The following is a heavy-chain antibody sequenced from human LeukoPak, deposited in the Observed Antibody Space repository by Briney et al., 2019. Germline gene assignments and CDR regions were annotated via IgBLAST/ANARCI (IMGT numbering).Heavy chain of an antibody. CDR2: INHSGST. J-gene: IGHJ4*02. V-gene: IGHV4-34*01. D-gene: IGHD3-10*01. Sequence: SETPSLTCAVYGGSFSGYYWSWIRQPPGKGLERIGEINHSGSTNYNPSLKSRVTIPVDTSKNQFSLKLSSVTAADTAVYYCARGRLKLLWFGRFDYWGQGTLVTVSS. CDR3: ARGRLKLLWFGRFDY. CDR1: GGSFSGYY.